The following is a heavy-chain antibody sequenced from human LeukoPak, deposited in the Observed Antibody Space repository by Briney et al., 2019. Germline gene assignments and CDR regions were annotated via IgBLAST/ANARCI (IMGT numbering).Heavy chain of an antibody. CDR3: ARESSGYYNN. Sequence: PSETLSLTCAVYGGSFSVYYWSWLRQPPGKGLEWIGEINHSGSTNYNPSLNSRVTISVDTSKNQFSLKLSSVTAADTAVYYCARESSGYYNNWGQGTLVSVSS. V-gene: IGHV4-34*01. D-gene: IGHD3-22*01. CDR1: GGSFSVYY. J-gene: IGHJ4*02. CDR2: INHSGST.